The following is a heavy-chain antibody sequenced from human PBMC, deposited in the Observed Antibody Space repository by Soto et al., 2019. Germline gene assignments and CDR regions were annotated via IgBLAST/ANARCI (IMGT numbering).Heavy chain of an antibody. Sequence: QVQLVASGGGVVHLGRSLTLSCAASGFTFNRHAIHWVRQSPGNGLEWVTVISRDGNNKYSADSVKGRFTISRDNAKNTVILQMNSLRREDTAIYYCARSSSGAVADSFDYWGQGTPVTVSS. J-gene: IGHJ4*02. CDR2: ISRDGNNK. V-gene: IGHV3-30-3*01. CDR3: ARSSSGAVADSFDY. CDR1: GFTFNRHA. D-gene: IGHD3-22*01.